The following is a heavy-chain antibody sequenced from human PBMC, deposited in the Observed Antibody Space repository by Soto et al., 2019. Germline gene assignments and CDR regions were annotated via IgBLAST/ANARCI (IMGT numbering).Heavy chain of an antibody. CDR2: IYYSGST. J-gene: IGHJ4*02. D-gene: IGHD5-18*01. CDR3: ARLGYSYGYPYYY. V-gene: IGHV4-39*01. Sequence: PSETLSLTCTVSGGSISSSSYYWGWIRQPPGTGLEWIGSIYYSGSTYYNPSLKSRVTMPVDTSKNQFSLKLSSVTAADTAVYYGARLGYSYGYPYYYWGQGTLVTVSS. CDR1: GGSISSSSYY.